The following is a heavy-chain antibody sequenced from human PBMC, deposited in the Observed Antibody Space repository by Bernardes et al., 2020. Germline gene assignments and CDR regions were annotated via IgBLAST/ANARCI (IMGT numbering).Heavy chain of an antibody. V-gene: IGHV4-39*01. Sequence: SETLSLTCTVSGGSISSSSYYWGWIRQPPGKGLEWIGSIYYSGSTYYNPSLKSRVTISVDTSKNQFSLKLSSVTAADTAVYYCARGKLTMIAQFNWFDPWGQGTLVTVSS. D-gene: IGHD3-22*01. CDR1: GGSISSSSYY. J-gene: IGHJ5*02. CDR3: ARGKLTMIAQFNWFDP. CDR2: IYYSGST.